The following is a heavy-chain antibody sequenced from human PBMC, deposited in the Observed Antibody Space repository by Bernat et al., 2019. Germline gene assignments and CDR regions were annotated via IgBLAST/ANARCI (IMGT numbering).Heavy chain of an antibody. V-gene: IGHV3-23*01. CDR2: ISGSGDFT. D-gene: IGHD6-19*01. CDR3: AKVLGSSGWYPTDY. CDR1: GFTLSSYA. J-gene: IGHJ4*02. Sequence: EVQLLESGGGLVQPGGSLRLSCAASGFTLSSYAMSWVRQAPGKGLEWVSTISGSGDFTYYADSVKGRFTISRDTSKNTLYLQMNSLRAEDTAVYYCAKVLGSSGWYPTDYWGQGTLVPVSS.